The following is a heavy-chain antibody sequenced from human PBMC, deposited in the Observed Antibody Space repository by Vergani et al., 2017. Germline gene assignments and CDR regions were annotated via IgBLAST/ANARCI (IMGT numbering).Heavy chain of an antibody. Sequence: EVQLVQSGAEVKKPGASLKISCKCSGYSFTSYWIGWVRQMPGKGLEWMGIIYPGDTDTSYSPSFQGQVTISAAKSIITAYLQWSSRKASDTAMYYCTIQGNNFDCWGQGTLVTVSS. CDR3: TIQGNNFDC. D-gene: IGHD2/OR15-2a*01. J-gene: IGHJ4*02. CDR1: GYSFTSYW. V-gene: IGHV5-51*01. CDR2: IYPGDTDT.